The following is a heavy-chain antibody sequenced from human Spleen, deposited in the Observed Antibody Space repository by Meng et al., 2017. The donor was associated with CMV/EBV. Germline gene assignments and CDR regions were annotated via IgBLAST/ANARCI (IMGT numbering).Heavy chain of an antibody. D-gene: IGHD6-6*01. V-gene: IGHV3-23*03. CDR2: IHSGGSNT. CDR1: GITFDNYA. Sequence: GESLKISCAASGITFDNYAMSWVRQAPGKGLEWVSVIHSGGSNTYYADSVKGRFTISRDNSKKTLYLQMNSLRVEDTAVYYCAKDGVAGSSPPGWGQGTLVTVSS. CDR3: AKDGVAGSSPPG. J-gene: IGHJ4*02.